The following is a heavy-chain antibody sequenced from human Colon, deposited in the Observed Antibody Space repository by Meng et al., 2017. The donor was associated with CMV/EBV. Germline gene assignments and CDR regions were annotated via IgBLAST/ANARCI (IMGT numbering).Heavy chain of an antibody. CDR3: ARGRNGWLLPLDS. Sequence: HGGEGLLMRSADPSPTCALSGGSFNASSLTWIRQSPGKGLEWIGELNHSGSTNNKPSLKSRVTISIDTSKRHFSLRLTSVTAADTAVYYCARGRNGWLLPLDSWGQGTLVTVSS. CDR2: LNHSGST. CDR1: GGSFNASS. D-gene: IGHD3-3*01. J-gene: IGHJ4*02. V-gene: IGHV4-34*01.